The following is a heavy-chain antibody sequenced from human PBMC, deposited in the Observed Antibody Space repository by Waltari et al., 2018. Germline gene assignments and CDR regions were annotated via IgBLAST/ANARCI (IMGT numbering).Heavy chain of an antibody. CDR3: ASGSRYSSKPADI. Sequence: QVQLVQSGAEVKKPGASVKVSCKASGDTFTGYYMHWVRQAPGQGLEWMGSINPNGGGKNNAQKFQLRVTMTSDTSISRAYMELRMLRSDDAAVYSWASGSRYSSKPADIGGEGTMVTVSS. V-gene: IGHV1-2*02. CDR1: GDTFTGYY. CDR2: INPNGGGK. J-gene: IGHJ3*02. D-gene: IGHD6-13*01.